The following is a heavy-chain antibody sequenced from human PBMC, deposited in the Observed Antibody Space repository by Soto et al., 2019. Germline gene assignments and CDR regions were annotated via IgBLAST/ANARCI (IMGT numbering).Heavy chain of an antibody. CDR3: ARDFGSRLRAPGSVFDS. J-gene: IGHJ4*02. Sequence: ASVKVSCKASGYIFTSYGITWVRQAPGQGLEWMGWISVYNGNTKYAQNLQGRVTLTTDTSTYTAYMELKSLQSDDTAVYYCARDFGSRLRAPGSVFDSWGQGVLVTVSS. D-gene: IGHD3-3*01. CDR2: ISVYNGNT. V-gene: IGHV1-18*01. CDR1: GYIFTSYG.